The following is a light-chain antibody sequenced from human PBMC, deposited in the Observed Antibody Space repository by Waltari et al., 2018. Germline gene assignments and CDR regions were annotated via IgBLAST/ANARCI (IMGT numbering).Light chain of an antibody. J-gene: IGKJ2*01. V-gene: IGKV3-15*01. CDR1: RAIASN. CDR3: QQFNTGYS. CDR2: DAS. Sequence: ELGMTQSPATLSVSPGGGATLSCRASRAIASNVAWYQQRPGQPLRLLIFDASTRATGIPERFSGSWSGPEFTLTISSLQSEDSAVYFCQQFNTGYSFGQGTKLEI.